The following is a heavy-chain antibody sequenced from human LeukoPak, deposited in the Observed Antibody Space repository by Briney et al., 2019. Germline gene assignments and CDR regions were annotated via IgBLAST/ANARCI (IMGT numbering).Heavy chain of an antibody. V-gene: IGHV4-39*07. D-gene: IGHD6-13*01. Sequence: SETLSLTCTVSGGSISSSSYYWGWIRQPPGKGLEWIGSIYYSGSTYYNPSLKSRVTISVDTSKNQFSLKLSSVTAADTAVYYCARRYSSWANYYFDYWGQGTLVTVSS. CDR1: GGSISSSSYY. CDR3: ARRYSSWANYYFDY. CDR2: IYYSGST. J-gene: IGHJ4*02.